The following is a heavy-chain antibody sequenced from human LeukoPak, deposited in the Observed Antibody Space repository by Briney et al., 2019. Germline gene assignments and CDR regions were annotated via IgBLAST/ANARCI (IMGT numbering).Heavy chain of an antibody. V-gene: IGHV3-48*02. Sequence: GGSLRLSCAASGYTFSSYGMHWVRQVPGKGLEWVSYISSSSSTIYYADSVKGRFTISRDNAKNSLYLQMNSLRDEDTAVYYCASPNFDYWGQGTLVTVSS. CDR3: ASPNFDY. CDR1: GYTFSSYG. CDR2: ISSSSSTI. J-gene: IGHJ4*02.